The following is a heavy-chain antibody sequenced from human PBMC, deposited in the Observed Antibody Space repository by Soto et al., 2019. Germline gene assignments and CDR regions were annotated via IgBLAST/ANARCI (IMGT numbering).Heavy chain of an antibody. V-gene: IGHV3-73*01. CDR1: WFPLSGSA. D-gene: IGHD4-17*01. J-gene: IGHJ6*02. Sequence: GGSLRLSCVTHWFPLSGSALHWVRQPSGKGLERVGRSRTMPDNDATAYAASVKGRFTISRDDSKNTADLLMNSLKSEDTAAYYCARLNSATTVTTSYDYYGTDVWGQATTVTVSS. CDR3: ARLNSATTVTTSYDYYGTDV. CDR2: SRTMPDNDAT.